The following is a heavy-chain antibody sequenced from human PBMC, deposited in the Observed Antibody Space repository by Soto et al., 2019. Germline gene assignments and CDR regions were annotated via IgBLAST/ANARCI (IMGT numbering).Heavy chain of an antibody. J-gene: IGHJ5*02. D-gene: IGHD6-13*01. V-gene: IGHV5-10-1*01. Sequence: PGEALKISWKGSGYRFTSYWITWVRQMPGKGLEWMGKIDPSDSYTNYSPSFQGHVVISADKSISAAYLQWSSLKASDTAVYYCARHNDISWYAFFGTWGQGTLVTVSS. CDR3: ARHNDISWYAFFGT. CDR1: GYRFTSYW. CDR2: IDPSDSYT.